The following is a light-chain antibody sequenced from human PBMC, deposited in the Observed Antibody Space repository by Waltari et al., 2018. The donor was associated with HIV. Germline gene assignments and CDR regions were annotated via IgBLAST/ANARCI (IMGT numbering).Light chain of an antibody. CDR3: QVWDGSSDHWV. Sequence: SYVLTQPPSVSVAPGKTARITCGGNNIATNSGHWYQQKPGQAPVLVIYYDNDRPSGIPERFSGSNSGNTATLTISRVEAGDEADYYCQVWDGSSDHWVFGGGTQLTVL. CDR2: YDN. J-gene: IGLJ3*02. CDR1: NIATNS. V-gene: IGLV3-21*04.